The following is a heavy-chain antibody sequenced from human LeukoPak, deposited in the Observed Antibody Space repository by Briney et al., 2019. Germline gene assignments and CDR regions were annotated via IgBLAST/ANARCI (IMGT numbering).Heavy chain of an antibody. D-gene: IGHD3-3*01. V-gene: IGHV3-23*01. J-gene: IGHJ4*02. Sequence: GGSLRLSCAASGFTFSSYAMSWVRQAPGKGLEWVSAISGSGGSTYYADSVKGRFTISRDNSKNTLYLQMNSLRAEDTAVYYCAKGFRFLEWLLLPLTPFDYWGQGTLVTVSS. CDR3: AKGFRFLEWLLLPLTPFDY. CDR1: GFTFSSYA. CDR2: ISGSGGST.